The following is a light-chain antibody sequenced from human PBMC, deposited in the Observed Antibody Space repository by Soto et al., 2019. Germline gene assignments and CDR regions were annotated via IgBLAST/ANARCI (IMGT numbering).Light chain of an antibody. Sequence: QSALTQPASVSGSPGQSITISCTGTSSDVGGYNYVSWYQQHPGKAPQLMIYDVSDRPSGVSNRFSGSKSGNTASLTISGLQAEDEADYYCSSYISSSTPFYVFGTGTKVTVL. CDR1: SSDVGGYNY. CDR2: DVS. CDR3: SSYISSSTPFYV. V-gene: IGLV2-14*01. J-gene: IGLJ1*01.